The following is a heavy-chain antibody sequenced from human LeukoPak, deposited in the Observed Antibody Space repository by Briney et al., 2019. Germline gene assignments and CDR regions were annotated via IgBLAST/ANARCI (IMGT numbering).Heavy chain of an antibody. V-gene: IGHV4-31*01. CDR1: GGPLSSGGYY. CDR2: IYYSGSP. J-gene: IGHJ4*02. CDR3: ARELGIAARRPDRYFDY. D-gene: IGHD6-6*01. Sequence: SVTLSLTCTVSGGPLSSGGYYCRWIRKHPGKGLDTIEYIYYSGSPYYHPSLTSQLPISVDTSKNQFSLKLRSVTAADTAVYYCARELGIAARRPDRYFDYWGQGTLVTVSS.